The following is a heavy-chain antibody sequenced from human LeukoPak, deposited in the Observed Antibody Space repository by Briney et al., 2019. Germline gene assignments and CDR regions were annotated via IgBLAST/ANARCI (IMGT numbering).Heavy chain of an antibody. V-gene: IGHV1-3*01. Sequence: ASVKVSCKASGYTFTSYAMHWVRQAPGQRLEWMGWINAGNGNTKYSQKFQGRVTITRDTSASTAYMELSSLRSEDTAVYYCARDQAGIAAAGRSRYYYGMDVWGQGTTVAVSS. CDR2: INAGNGNT. D-gene: IGHD6-13*01. CDR3: ARDQAGIAAAGRSRYYYGMDV. J-gene: IGHJ6*02. CDR1: GYTFTSYA.